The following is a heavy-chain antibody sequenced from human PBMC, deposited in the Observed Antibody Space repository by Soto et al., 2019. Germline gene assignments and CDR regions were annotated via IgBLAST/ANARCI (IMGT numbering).Heavy chain of an antibody. CDR2: IKSKTDGWTT. CDR3: TTYYGGGDI. V-gene: IGHV3-15*01. Sequence: GGSLRLSCAASGFTFSNAWMSWVRQAPGKGLEWVGRIKSKTDGWTTDYAAPVKGRFTISRDDSKNTLYLQMNSLKTEDTAVYYCTTYYGGGDIWGQGTMVTVSS. D-gene: IGHD3-22*01. CDR1: GFTFSNAW. J-gene: IGHJ3*02.